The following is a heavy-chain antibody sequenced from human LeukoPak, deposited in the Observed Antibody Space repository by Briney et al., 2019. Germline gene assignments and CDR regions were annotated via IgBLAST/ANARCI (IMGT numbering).Heavy chain of an antibody. D-gene: IGHD2-21*02. V-gene: IGHV3-48*03. Sequence: PGGSLRLSCATSGFTFSSYEMNWVRQAPGEGLEWVSYISSSGSTIYYADSVKGRFTISRDNAKNSLYLQMDSLRAEDTAVYYCARDHPRYNDCSDYWGQGTLVTVSS. CDR2: ISSSGSTI. CDR3: ARDHPRYNDCSDY. CDR1: GFTFSSYE. J-gene: IGHJ4*02.